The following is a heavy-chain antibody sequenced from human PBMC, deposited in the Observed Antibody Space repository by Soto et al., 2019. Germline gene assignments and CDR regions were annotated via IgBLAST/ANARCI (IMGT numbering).Heavy chain of an antibody. CDR2: INHSGST. CDR1: GGSFSGYY. D-gene: IGHD2-2*01. V-gene: IGHV4-34*01. Sequence: LSETLSLTCAVYGGSFSGYYWSWIRQPPGKGLEWIGEINHSGSTNYNPSLKRRVTISVDTSKNQFSLKLSSVTAADTAVYYCARGLPVVPAAIQNWGQGALVTVSS. J-gene: IGHJ4*02. CDR3: ARGLPVVPAAIQN.